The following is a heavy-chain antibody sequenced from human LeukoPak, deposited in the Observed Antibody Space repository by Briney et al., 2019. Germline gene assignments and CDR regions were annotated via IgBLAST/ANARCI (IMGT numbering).Heavy chain of an antibody. J-gene: IGHJ6*03. CDR2: MNPNSGNT. D-gene: IGHD3-10*01. CDR3: ARVLYYSRWGTYRGYHYYYMDV. CDR1: GYSFTSHD. V-gene: IGHV1-8*01. Sequence: ASLKVSCKTSGYSFTSHDINWVRQATGQGLEWMGWMNPNSGNTGYAQKFQGRVTMTRNTSISTAYMELSSLRSEDTAVYYCARVLYYSRWGTYRGYHYYYMDVWGKGTTVTIPS.